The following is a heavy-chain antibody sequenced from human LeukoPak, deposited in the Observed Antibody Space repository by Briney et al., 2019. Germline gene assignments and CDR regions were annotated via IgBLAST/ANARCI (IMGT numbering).Heavy chain of an antibody. V-gene: IGHV4-4*02. CDR3: ARQPYDFWSGYYYYYGMDV. D-gene: IGHD3-3*01. CDR2: IYHSGST. CDR1: GGSISSSNW. Sequence: SETLSLTCAVSGGSISSSNWWSWVRQPPGKGLEWIWEIYHSGSTNYNPSLKSRVTISVDKSKNQFSLKLSSVTAADTAVYYCARQPYDFWSGYYYYYGMDVWGQGTTVTVSS. J-gene: IGHJ6*02.